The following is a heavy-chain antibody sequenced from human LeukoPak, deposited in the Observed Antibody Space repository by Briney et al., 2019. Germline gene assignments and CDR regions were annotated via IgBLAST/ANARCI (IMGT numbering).Heavy chain of an antibody. CDR2: IYYSGST. D-gene: IGHD3-22*01. CDR1: ARSIGIYY. CDR3: ARGVSYYDSSGYYNEYFQH. Sequence: SATLSLTYTVSARSIGIYYCSWIRQPPGKGLEWIGYIYYSGSTNYHPSLKSRVTISVDTSKNQFSLKLSSVTAADTAVYYCARGVSYYDSSGYYNEYFQHWGQGTLVTVSS. V-gene: IGHV4-59*08. J-gene: IGHJ1*01.